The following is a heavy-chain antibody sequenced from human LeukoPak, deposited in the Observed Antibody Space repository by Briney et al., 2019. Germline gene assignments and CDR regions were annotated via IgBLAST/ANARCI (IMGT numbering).Heavy chain of an antibody. CDR2: ISRSGSTI. J-gene: IGHJ4*02. D-gene: IGHD4-17*01. CDR1: GFTFSSYE. CDR3: AKSTVTNYFDN. V-gene: IGHV3-48*03. Sequence: GGSLRLSCAASGFTFSSYEMNWVRQAPGKGLEWISYISRSGSTINYADSVKGRFTISRDDAKYSLYLQMNSLRAVDTAVYYCAKSTVTNYFDNWGQGSLVTVSS.